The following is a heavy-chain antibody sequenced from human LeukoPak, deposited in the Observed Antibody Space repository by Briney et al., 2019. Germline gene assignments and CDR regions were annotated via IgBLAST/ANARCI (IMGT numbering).Heavy chain of an antibody. CDR1: GFTFSHFG. D-gene: IGHD4-11*01. CDR2: IWSDGTNK. CDR3: AKDAQRGFDYSNSLEY. Sequence: PGGSLRLSCAASGFTFSHFGFHWVRQAPGKGLEWVAVIWSDGTNKYYGDSVKGRFIIQRDDSRKTVYLQMNRLRAEDTAIYYCAKDAQRGFDYSNSLEYWGQGSLVTVSS. J-gene: IGHJ4*02. V-gene: IGHV3-33*06.